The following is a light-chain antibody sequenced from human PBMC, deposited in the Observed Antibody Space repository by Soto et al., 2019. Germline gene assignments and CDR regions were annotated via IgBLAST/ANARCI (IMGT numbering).Light chain of an antibody. CDR1: NSNIGSNT. J-gene: IGLJ3*02. CDR2: SNN. CDR3: AAWDDSLIAFGV. V-gene: IGLV1-44*01. Sequence: QSVLTQPPSASGTPGQRVTISCSGSNSNIGSNTVNWYQQLPGTAPKLLIYSNNQRPSGVPDRFSGSKSGTSASLAIRGLQSVDEADYYCAAWDDSLIAFGVFGGGTKVTVL.